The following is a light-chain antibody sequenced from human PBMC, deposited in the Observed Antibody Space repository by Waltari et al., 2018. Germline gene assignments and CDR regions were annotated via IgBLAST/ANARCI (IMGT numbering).Light chain of an antibody. CDR2: DVY. CDR3: SSYTDTKTYV. Sequence: QSALTQPASVSGSPGQSITISCTGTRSDVGAYNHVSWFRQYPGKAPELIIYDVYKRPCGVSSRFSGSNSGNTASLTISGLQAGDEGDYYCSSYTDTKTYVFGSGTTVSVV. J-gene: IGLJ1*01. V-gene: IGLV2-14*01. CDR1: RSDVGAYNH.